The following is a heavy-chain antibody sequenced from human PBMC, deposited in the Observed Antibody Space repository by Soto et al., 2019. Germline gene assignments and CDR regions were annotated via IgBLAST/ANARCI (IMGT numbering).Heavy chain of an antibody. J-gene: IGHJ3*02. CDR2: ISGSGGST. CDR3: ARLRLYEMATFHAFDI. V-gene: IGHV3-23*01. CDR1: GFTFSSYA. Sequence: GGSLRLSCAASGFTFSSYAMSWVRQAPGKGLEWVSAISGSGGSTYYADSVKGRFTISRDNSKNTLYLQMNSLRAEDTAVYYCARLRLYEMATFHAFDIWGQGTMVTVSS. D-gene: IGHD5-12*01.